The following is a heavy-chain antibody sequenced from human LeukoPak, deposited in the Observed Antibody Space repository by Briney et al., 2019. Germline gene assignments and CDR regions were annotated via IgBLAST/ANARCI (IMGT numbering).Heavy chain of an antibody. V-gene: IGHV4-4*08. CDR2: IYHSGST. CDR1: GGSISRYY. D-gene: IGHD3/OR15-3a*01. Sequence: SETLSLTCSVSGGSISRYYWSWIRQPPGKGLEWIGYIYHSGSTNSNPSLKTRLTISLDTSNKEVSLKLSSVTAADTAVYYCAGGNTRDDLDYWGQGTLVTVSS. CDR3: AGGNTRDDLDY. J-gene: IGHJ4*02.